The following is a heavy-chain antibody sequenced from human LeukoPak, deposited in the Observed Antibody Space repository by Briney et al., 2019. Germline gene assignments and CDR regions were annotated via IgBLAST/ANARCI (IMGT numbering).Heavy chain of an antibody. CDR3: ARGPKGYSYAHRSSYYYYYMDV. Sequence: SETLSLTCIVSGGSISSSSYYWGWIRQPPGKGLEWIGSIYYSGSTYYNPSLKSRVTISVDTSKNQFSLKLSSVTAADTAVYYCARGPKGYSYAHRSSYYYYYMDVWGKGTTVTVSS. D-gene: IGHD5-18*01. CDR1: GGSISSSSYY. J-gene: IGHJ6*03. CDR2: IYYSGST. V-gene: IGHV4-39*07.